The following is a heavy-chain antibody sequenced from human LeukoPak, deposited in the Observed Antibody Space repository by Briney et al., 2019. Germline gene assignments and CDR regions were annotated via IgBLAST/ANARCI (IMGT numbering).Heavy chain of an antibody. CDR2: VSPKTGDR. CDR3: ARTPPKGDIDT. D-gene: IGHD2-21*02. CDR1: GYIFSNFH. Sequence: ASVTASCTASGYIFSNFHSIWVRQASGQGLEWIGWVSPKTGDRGYALKFQGRVTMTSDTSEGTVYMEVRGLTSEDTAVYYCARTPPKGDIDTWGQGTMVTVSS. V-gene: IGHV1-8*01. J-gene: IGHJ5*02.